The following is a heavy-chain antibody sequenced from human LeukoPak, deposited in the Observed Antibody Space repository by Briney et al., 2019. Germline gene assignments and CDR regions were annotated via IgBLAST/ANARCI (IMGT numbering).Heavy chain of an antibody. J-gene: IGHJ6*02. CDR2: INPSGGST. Sequence: ASVKVSCKASGYTFTSYYMHWVRQAPGQGLEWMGIINPSGGSTSYAQKFQGRVTMTRDTSTNTVYMELSSLRSEDTAVYYCARSERVDTAMGDYYYYGMDVWGQGTTVTVSS. CDR1: GYTFTSYY. D-gene: IGHD5-18*01. V-gene: IGHV1-46*01. CDR3: ARSERVDTAMGDYYYYGMDV.